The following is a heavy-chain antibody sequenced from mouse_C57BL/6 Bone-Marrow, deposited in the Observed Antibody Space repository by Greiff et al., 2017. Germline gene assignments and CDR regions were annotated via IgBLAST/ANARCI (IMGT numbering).Heavy chain of an antibody. D-gene: IGHD1-1*01. CDR2: IDPETGGT. Sequence: VKLMESGAELVRPGASVTLSCKASGYTFTDYEMHWVKQTPVHGLEWIGAIDPETGGTAYNQKFKGKAILTADKSSSTAYMELRSLTSEDSAVYYCSITTVVAEGFAYWGQGTLVTVSA. V-gene: IGHV1-15*01. CDR1: GYTFTDYE. CDR3: SITTVVAEGFAY. J-gene: IGHJ3*01.